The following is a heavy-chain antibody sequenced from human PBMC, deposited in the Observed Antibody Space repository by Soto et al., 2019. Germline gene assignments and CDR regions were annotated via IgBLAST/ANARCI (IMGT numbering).Heavy chain of an antibody. V-gene: IGHV3-23*01. CDR3: AKDSSGGTYYYYYGMDV. D-gene: IGHD2-15*01. CDR2: ISGSGGST. J-gene: IGHJ6*02. CDR1: GFTFSSYA. Sequence: EVQLLESGGGLVQPGGSLRLSCAASGFTFSSYAMSWVRQAPGKGLEWVSAISGSGGSTYYADSVKGRFTISRDNSKNTLYLQMNSLRAEDTAVYYCAKDSSGGTYYYYYGMDVWGQGTTVTVSS.